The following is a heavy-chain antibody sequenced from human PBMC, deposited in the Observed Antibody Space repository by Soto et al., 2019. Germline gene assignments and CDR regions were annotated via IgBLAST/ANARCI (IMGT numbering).Heavy chain of an antibody. CDR1: GYSISSGYY. CDR2: IYHSGST. D-gene: IGHD4-4*01. J-gene: IGHJ4*02. Sequence: SETLSLTCAVSGYSISSGYYWGWIRQPPGKGLEWIGSIYHSGSTYYNPSLKSRVTISVDTSKNQFSLKLSSVTAADTAVYYCARVPTYSNYGTVDDWGQGIPVTVSS. CDR3: ARVPTYSNYGTVDD. V-gene: IGHV4-38-2*01.